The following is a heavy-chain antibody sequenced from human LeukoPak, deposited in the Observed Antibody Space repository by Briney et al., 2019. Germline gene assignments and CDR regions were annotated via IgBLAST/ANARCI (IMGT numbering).Heavy chain of an antibody. CDR3: ATIKRGSIFGYFDF. V-gene: IGHV4-59*11. CDR1: GGSISSHY. Sequence: SETLSLTCTVSGGSISSHYWSWIRQPPGKGLEWIAYLFDSVNTKDNPSLRSRLTLSADTSKNQFSLRLSSVTAADTAVYYCATIKRGSIFGYFDFWGQGIKVTVSS. D-gene: IGHD5-18*01. CDR2: LFDSVNT. J-gene: IGHJ4*02.